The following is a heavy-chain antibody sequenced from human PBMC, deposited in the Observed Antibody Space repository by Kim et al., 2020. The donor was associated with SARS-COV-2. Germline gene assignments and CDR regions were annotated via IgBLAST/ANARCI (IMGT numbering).Heavy chain of an antibody. Sequence: SETLSLTCAVYGGSFSGYYWSWIRQPPGKGLEWIGEINHSGSTNYNPSLKSRVTISVDTSKNQFSLKLSSVTAADTAVYYCARKWYSSGWYVRDYWGQGTLVTVSS. CDR3: ARKWYSSGWYVRDY. J-gene: IGHJ4*02. D-gene: IGHD6-19*01. CDR1: GGSFSGYY. V-gene: IGHV4-34*01. CDR2: INHSGST.